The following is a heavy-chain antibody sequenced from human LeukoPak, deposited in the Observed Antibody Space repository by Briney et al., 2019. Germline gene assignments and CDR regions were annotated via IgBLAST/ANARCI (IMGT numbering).Heavy chain of an antibody. CDR2: ICSSSSTI. V-gene: IGHV3-48*01. J-gene: IGHJ5*02. Sequence: PGGSLRLSCAASGFTFSSYSMNWVRQAPGKGLEWVSYICSSSSTIYYADSVKGRFTISRDNAKNSLYLQLNSLRSEDTAVYYFARGGAAQYNWFDPWGQGTLVTVSS. CDR1: GFTFSSYS. CDR3: ARGGAAQYNWFDP. D-gene: IGHD6-13*01.